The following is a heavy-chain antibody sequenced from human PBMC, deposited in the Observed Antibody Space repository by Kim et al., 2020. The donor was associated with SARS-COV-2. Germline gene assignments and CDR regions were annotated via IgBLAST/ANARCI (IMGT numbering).Heavy chain of an antibody. Sequence: GGSLRLSCVASGFTFTTYAMHWVRQAPGKGLEWVSGISGGRGSTYYADSVKGRFTISRDSSKNTLYLQMNSLRAEDTAVYYCAKELRMTMRTSGGDFFDYWGAGTLVTVSS. CDR2: ISGGRGST. CDR3: AKELRMTMRTSGGDFFDY. J-gene: IGHJ4*02. CDR1: GFTFTTYA. D-gene: IGHD2-2*01. V-gene: IGHV3-23*01.